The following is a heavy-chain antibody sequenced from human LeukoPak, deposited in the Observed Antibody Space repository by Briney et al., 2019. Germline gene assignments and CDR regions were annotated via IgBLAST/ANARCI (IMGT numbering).Heavy chain of an antibody. CDR2: IYYSGSI. V-gene: IGHV4-59*08. CDR3: AGHEYYYDSSGYSGAYNWFDP. D-gene: IGHD3-22*01. Sequence: PSETLSLTCTVSGGSINSYYWSWIRQPPGKGLEWIGYIYYSGSINYNPSLKSRVTISVDTSKNQFSLKLSSVTAADTAVYYCAGHEYYYDSSGYSGAYNWFDPWGQGTLVTVSS. J-gene: IGHJ5*02. CDR1: GGSINSYY.